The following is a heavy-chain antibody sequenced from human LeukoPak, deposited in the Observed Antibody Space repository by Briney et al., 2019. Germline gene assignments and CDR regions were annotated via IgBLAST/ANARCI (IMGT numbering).Heavy chain of an antibody. CDR3: ASSGYSYGYFRRGGFDP. Sequence: SETLSLTCAVYGGSFSGYYWSWIRQPPGKGLEWIGEINHSGSTNYNSSLKSRVTISVDTSKNQFSLKLSSVTAADTAVYYCASSGYSYGYFRRGGFDPWGQGTLVTVSS. J-gene: IGHJ5*02. V-gene: IGHV4-34*01. D-gene: IGHD5-18*01. CDR1: GGSFSGYY. CDR2: INHSGST.